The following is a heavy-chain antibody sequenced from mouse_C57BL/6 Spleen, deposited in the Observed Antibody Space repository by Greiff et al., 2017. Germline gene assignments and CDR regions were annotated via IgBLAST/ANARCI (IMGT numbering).Heavy chain of an antibody. J-gene: IGHJ2*01. CDR1: GYSFTGYY. CDR3: ARRGDYDDY. CDR2: INPSAGGT. V-gene: IGHV1-42*01. D-gene: IGHD2-4*01. Sequence: VQLQQSGPELVKPGASVKISCKASGYSFTGYYMNWVKQSPEKSLEWIGEINPSAGGTTYNQKFKAKATLTVDKSSSTAYMQLKSLTSEDSAVYYCARRGDYDDYGGQGTTLTVSS.